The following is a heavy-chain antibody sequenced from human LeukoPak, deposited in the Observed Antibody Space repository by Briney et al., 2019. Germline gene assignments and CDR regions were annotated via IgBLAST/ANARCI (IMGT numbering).Heavy chain of an antibody. D-gene: IGHD6-13*01. J-gene: IGHJ4*02. V-gene: IGHV3-74*01. Sequence: PGGSLRLSCAASGFTFSSYWMHWVRQAPGKGLVWVSRINSDGSSTSYADSVKGRFTISRDNAKNSLYLQMNSLRAEDTAVYYCARDGLGYSSSWLIYHGHFDYWGQGTLVTVSS. CDR1: GFTFSSYW. CDR2: INSDGSST. CDR3: ARDGLGYSSSWLIYHGHFDY.